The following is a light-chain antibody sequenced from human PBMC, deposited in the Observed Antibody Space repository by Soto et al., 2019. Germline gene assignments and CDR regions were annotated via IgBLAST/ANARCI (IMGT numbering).Light chain of an antibody. CDR3: QQYKNWPIT. CDR1: QSVSSN. Sequence: EIVMTQSPATLSVSPGERATLSCRASQSVSSNLAWYQQKPGQAPRLLIYGASTMATGIPARFRGSGSGTEFTLTISSLLSEDFEVYYCQQYKNWPITFGQGTRLDIK. V-gene: IGKV3D-15*01. J-gene: IGKJ5*01. CDR2: GAS.